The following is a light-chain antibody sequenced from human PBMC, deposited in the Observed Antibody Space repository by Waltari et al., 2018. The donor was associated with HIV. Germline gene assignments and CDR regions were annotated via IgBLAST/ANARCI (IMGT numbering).Light chain of an antibody. CDR1: QSLLHDNGNIY. V-gene: IGKV2-28*01. CDR2: LAA. CDR3: MQALQAPQYT. J-gene: IGKJ2*01. Sequence: DIVMTQSPLSLAVTPGESASISCRASQSLLHDNGNIYLDWYLQRPGQSPQLLIYLAASRASGVSDRFSGSASGTDFTLKINRVEAGDVGIYYCMQALQAPQYTFGQGTKLQIK.